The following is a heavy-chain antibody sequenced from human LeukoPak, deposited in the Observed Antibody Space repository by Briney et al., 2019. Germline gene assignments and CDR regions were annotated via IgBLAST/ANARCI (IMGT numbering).Heavy chain of an antibody. CDR1: GYTFTGYY. CDR3: ARGTLGYCSSTSCYDLNYYYYYMDV. D-gene: IGHD2-2*01. CDR2: INPNSGGT. V-gene: IGHV1-2*02. Sequence: ASVKVSCKASGYTFTGYYMHWVRQAPGQGLEWMGWINPNSGGTNYAQKFQGRVTMTRDTSISTAYMELSSLRSEDTAVYYCARGTLGYCSSTSCYDLNYYYYYMDVWGKGTTVTISS. J-gene: IGHJ6*03.